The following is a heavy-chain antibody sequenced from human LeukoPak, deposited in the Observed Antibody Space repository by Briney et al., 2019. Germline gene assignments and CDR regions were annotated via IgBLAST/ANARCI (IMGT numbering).Heavy chain of an antibody. CDR3: ARDFDMGTTPGDDFDF. J-gene: IGHJ4*02. V-gene: IGHV3-66*01. CDR2: IYSGGST. D-gene: IGHD3-9*01. CDR1: GFTVSSNY. Sequence: GGSLRLSCAASGFTVSSNYMSWVRQAPGKGLEWVSVIYSGGSTYYADSVKGRFTISRDNSKNTLYLQMNSLRAEDTAVYHCARDFDMGTTPGDDFDFWGQGTLVSVSS.